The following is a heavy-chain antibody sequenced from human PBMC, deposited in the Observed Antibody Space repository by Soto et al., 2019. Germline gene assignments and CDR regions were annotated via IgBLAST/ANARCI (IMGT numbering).Heavy chain of an antibody. Sequence: AGSIRPSRADSDFPFSCYSMNGVSQAPGKGLEWVSSISSSSSYIYYADSVKGRFTISRDNAKKSLYLQMNSLRAEDTAVYYCARERYCSSTSCLYYYYYYMDVWGKGTTVTVSS. CDR2: ISSSSSYI. CDR3: ARERYCSSTSCLYYYYYYMDV. J-gene: IGHJ6*03. V-gene: IGHV3-21*01. D-gene: IGHD2-2*01. CDR1: DFPFSCYS.